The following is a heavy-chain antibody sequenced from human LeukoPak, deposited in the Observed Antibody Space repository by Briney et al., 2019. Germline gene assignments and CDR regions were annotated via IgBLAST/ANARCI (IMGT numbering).Heavy chain of an antibody. J-gene: IGHJ6*03. Sequence: GGSLRLSCTASGFSFSSYWMSWVRQAPGKGLEWVANIKQDGNEKYHLDSVKGRFTISRDNSKNTLYLQMNSLRAEDTAVYYCARDRVSSSRTYHYYMDVWGKGTTVTVSS. CDR3: ARDRVSSSRTYHYYMDV. V-gene: IGHV3-7*01. CDR1: GFSFSSYW. CDR2: IKQDGNEK. D-gene: IGHD6-13*01.